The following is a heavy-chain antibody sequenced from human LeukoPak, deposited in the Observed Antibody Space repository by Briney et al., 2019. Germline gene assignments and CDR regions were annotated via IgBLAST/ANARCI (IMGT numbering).Heavy chain of an antibody. CDR2: INHSGST. J-gene: IGHJ1*01. CDR3: ARRGARPYFQH. D-gene: IGHD6-6*01. V-gene: IGHV4-34*01. CDR1: GGSFSGYY. Sequence: PSETLSLTCAVYGGSFSGYYWSWIRQPPGKGLEWIGEINHSGSTNYNPSLKSRVTISVDTPKNQFSLKLSSVTAADTAVYYCARRGARPYFQHWGQGTLVTVSS.